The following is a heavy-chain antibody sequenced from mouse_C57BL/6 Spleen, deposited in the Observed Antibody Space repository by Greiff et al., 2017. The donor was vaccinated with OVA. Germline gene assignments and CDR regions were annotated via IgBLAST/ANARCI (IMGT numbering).Heavy chain of an antibody. D-gene: IGHD1-1*01. CDR3: ARDREYYYGSSAMDY. CDR2: ISYDGSN. J-gene: IGHJ4*01. V-gene: IGHV3-6*01. CDR1: GYSITSGYY. Sequence: EVQLVESGPGLVKPSQSLSLTCSVTGYSITSGYYWNWIRQFPGNKLEWMGYISYDGSNNYNPSLKNRISITRDTSKNQFFLKLNSVTTEDTATYYCARDREYYYGSSAMDYWGQGTSVTVSS.